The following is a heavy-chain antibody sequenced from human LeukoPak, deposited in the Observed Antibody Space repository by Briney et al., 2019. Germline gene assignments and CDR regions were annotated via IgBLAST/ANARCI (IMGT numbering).Heavy chain of an antibody. D-gene: IGHD4-23*01. Sequence: GGSLRLSCAASGFTFSSYWMNWVRQAPGKGLVWVSRIASDGSSTTYADSVKGRFSISRDNAKNTLYLQMNSLRVEDTAVYYCARGQPHGNDYWGQGTLVTVSS. CDR2: IASDGSST. V-gene: IGHV3-74*01. CDR1: GFTFSSYW. J-gene: IGHJ4*02. CDR3: ARGQPHGNDY.